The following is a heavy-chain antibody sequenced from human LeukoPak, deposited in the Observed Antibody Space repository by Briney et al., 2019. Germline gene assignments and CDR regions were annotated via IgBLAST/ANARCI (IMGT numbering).Heavy chain of an antibody. CDR1: GFTFSTYG. CDR3: STMSA. Sequence: GGSLRLSCAASGFTFSTYGMNWLRQAPGKGLEWVGRIKSKTAGGTIQYASLVNGRFTISRDDSQNTLYLQMNSLKSDDTAVYYCSTMSAWGQGTLVTVSS. J-gene: IGHJ5*02. V-gene: IGHV3-15*01. CDR2: IKSKTAGGTI.